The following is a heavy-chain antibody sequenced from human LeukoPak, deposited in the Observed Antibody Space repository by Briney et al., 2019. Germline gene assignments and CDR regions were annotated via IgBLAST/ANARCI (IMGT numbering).Heavy chain of an antibody. J-gene: IGHJ4*02. CDR2: ISSSSSYI. V-gene: IGHV3-21*01. CDR3: ARERDCTNGVCYGFDY. Sequence: SGGSLRLSCAASGFTFSSYSMNWVRQAPGKGLEWVSSISSSSSYIYYADSVKGRFTISRDNAKNSLYLQMNSLRAEDTAVYYCARERDCTNGVCYGFDYWGQGTLVTVSS. CDR1: GFTFSSYS. D-gene: IGHD2-8*01.